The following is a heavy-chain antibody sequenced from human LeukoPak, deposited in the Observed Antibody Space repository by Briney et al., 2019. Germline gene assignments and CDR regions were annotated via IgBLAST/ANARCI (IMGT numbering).Heavy chain of an antibody. J-gene: IGHJ3*02. Sequence: PGGSLRLSCAAYGFTFSSYAMSLVRQAPGKGLEWVSAISGSGGSTYYADSVKGRFTISRDNSKNTLYLQMNSLRAEDTAVYYCAKDTSYGAHVGAFDIWGQGTMVTVSS. CDR3: AKDTSYGAHVGAFDI. D-gene: IGHD4-17*01. CDR2: ISGSGGST. CDR1: GFTFSSYA. V-gene: IGHV3-23*01.